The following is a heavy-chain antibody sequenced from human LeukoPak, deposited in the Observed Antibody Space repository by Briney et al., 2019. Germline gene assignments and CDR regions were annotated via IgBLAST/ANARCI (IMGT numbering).Heavy chain of an antibody. CDR1: GGSISSYY. V-gene: IGHV4-59*12. Sequence: PSETLSLTCTVSGGSISSYYWSWIRQPPGKGLEWIGYIYYSGSTNYNPSLKSRVTISVDTPKNQFSLKLSSVTAADAAVYYCARGVLQDWYFDLWGRGTLVTVSS. D-gene: IGHD2-15*01. CDR2: IYYSGST. J-gene: IGHJ2*01. CDR3: ARGVLQDWYFDL.